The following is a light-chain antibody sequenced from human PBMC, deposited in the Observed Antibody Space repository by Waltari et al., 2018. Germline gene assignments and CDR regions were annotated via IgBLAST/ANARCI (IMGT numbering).Light chain of an antibody. CDR2: GAS. V-gene: IGKV3-20*01. CDR1: QSVSSSY. Sequence: EIVLTQSPGTLSLSPGERATLSCRASQSVSSSYLSWYQQKPGLAPRLLIYGASRRATGIPDRFSGSGSGTDFTLTISRLEPEDFAVYYCQQYGNSPYTFGQGTKLEIK. J-gene: IGKJ2*01. CDR3: QQYGNSPYT.